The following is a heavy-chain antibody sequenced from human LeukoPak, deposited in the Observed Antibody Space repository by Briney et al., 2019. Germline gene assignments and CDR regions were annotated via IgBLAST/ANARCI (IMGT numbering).Heavy chain of an antibody. J-gene: IGHJ3*02. CDR3: AREGTDAFDI. CDR1: GFTFSTYT. Sequence: PGGSLRLSCGASGFTFSTYTMNWVHQAPGKGLEWVSSISSSNYIYYADSVKGRFTISRDNAKNSLYLQMNSLRAEDTAVYYCAREGTDAFDIWGQGTMVTVSS. V-gene: IGHV3-21*01. CDR2: ISSSNYI.